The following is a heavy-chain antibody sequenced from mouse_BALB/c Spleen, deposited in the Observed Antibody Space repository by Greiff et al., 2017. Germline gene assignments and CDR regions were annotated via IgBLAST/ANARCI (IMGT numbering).Heavy chain of an antibody. Sequence: QVQLQQSGAELAKPGASVKMSCKASGYTFTSYWMHWVKQRPGQGLEWIGYINPSTGYTEYNQKFKDKATLTADKSSSTAYMQLSSLTSEDSAVYYCAREGGTTVVATDYWGQGTTLTVSS. J-gene: IGHJ2*01. CDR3: AREGGTTVVATDY. CDR2: INPSTGYT. D-gene: IGHD1-1*01. CDR1: GYTFTSYW. V-gene: IGHV1-7*01.